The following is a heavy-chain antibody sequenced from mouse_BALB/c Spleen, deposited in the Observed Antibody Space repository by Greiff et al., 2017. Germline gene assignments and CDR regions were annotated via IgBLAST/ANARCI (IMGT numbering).Heavy chain of an antibody. Sequence: VQLQQSGAELARPGASVKMSCKASGYTFTSYTMHWVKQRPGQGLEWIGYINPSSGYTNYNQKFKDKATLTADKSSSTAYMQLSSLTSEDSAVYYCARFITTVVAPDYWGQGTTLTVSS. V-gene: IGHV1-4*01. CDR1: GYTFTSYT. CDR2: INPSSGYT. D-gene: IGHD1-1*01. CDR3: ARFITTVVAPDY. J-gene: IGHJ2*01.